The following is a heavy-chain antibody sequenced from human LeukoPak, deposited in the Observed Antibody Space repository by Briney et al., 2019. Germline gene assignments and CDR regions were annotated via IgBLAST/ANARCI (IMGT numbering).Heavy chain of an antibody. CDR3: TSGLSVLRSTNTPVDY. Sequence: PGGSLRLSCAASGFTFSGSAMHWVRQASGKGLEWVGRIRSKANSYATTYAASVKGRFTISRDDSKNTAYLQMTSLKTEDTAVYYCTSGLSVLRSTNTPVDYWGQGTLVTVSS. V-gene: IGHV3-73*01. CDR1: GFTFSGSA. J-gene: IGHJ4*02. D-gene: IGHD4-17*01. CDR2: IRSKANSYAT.